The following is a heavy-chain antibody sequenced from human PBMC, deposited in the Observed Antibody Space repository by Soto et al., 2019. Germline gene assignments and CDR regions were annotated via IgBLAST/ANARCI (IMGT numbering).Heavy chain of an antibody. CDR3: ARNRAELLWFGELSGTLPYYYYYGMDV. Sequence: GGSLRLSCAVSGFLVNYYDLSWVRQAPGKGLEWVSGMRGVDDSKSYADSVKGRLTISRDNAQNTLCLQMNSLRAEDTAVYYCARNRAELLWFGELSGTLPYYYYYGMDVWGQGTTVTVSS. J-gene: IGHJ6*02. CDR1: GFLVNYYD. V-gene: IGHV3-23*01. D-gene: IGHD3-10*01. CDR2: MRGVDDSK.